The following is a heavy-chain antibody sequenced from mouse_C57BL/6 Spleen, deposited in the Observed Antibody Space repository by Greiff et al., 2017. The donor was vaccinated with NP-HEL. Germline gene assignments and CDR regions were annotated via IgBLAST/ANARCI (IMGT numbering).Heavy chain of an antibody. J-gene: IGHJ4*01. D-gene: IGHD2-2*01. CDR3: ARRWLPLDAMDY. CDR2: ISSGSSTI. CDR1: GFTFSDYG. V-gene: IGHV5-17*01. Sequence: EVKLMESGGGLVKPGGSLKLSCAASGFTFSDYGMHWVRQAPEKGLEWVAYISSGSSTIYYADTVKGRFTISRDNAKNTLFLQMTSLRSEDTAMYYCARRWLPLDAMDYWGQGTSVTVSS.